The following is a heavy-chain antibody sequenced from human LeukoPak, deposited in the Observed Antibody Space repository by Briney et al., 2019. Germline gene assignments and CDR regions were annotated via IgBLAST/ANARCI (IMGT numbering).Heavy chain of an antibody. J-gene: IGHJ4*02. CDR1: GGSFSGYY. CDR3: ARVAPDGY. V-gene: IGHV4-34*01. CDR2: INHSGST. Sequence: SETLSLTCAVYGGSFSGYYWSWIRQPPGKGLEWIGEINHSGSTNYNPSLKSRVTISVDTSKNQFSLKLSSVTAVDTAVYYCARVAPDGYWGQGTLVTVSS.